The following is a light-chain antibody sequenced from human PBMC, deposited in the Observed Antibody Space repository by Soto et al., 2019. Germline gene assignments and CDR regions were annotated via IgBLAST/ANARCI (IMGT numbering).Light chain of an antibody. V-gene: IGKV3-20*01. Sequence: EVVLTQSPGTLSLSPGEGASLSCRASQSVSSSYLAWYQQKPGQAPRLLIYGTSNRATGIPDRFSGSGSGTDFTLTISRLEPEDFAMYYCHHYGSSLWTFGQGTQVEIK. CDR2: GTS. J-gene: IGKJ1*01. CDR1: QSVSSSY. CDR3: HHYGSSLWT.